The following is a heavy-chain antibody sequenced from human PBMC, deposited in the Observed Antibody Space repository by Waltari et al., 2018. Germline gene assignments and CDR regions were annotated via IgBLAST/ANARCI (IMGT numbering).Heavy chain of an antibody. J-gene: IGHJ4*02. CDR1: GGTFSRNT. CDR2: IILMFGTT. D-gene: IGHD3-22*01. CDR3: AKVHRGYYY. Sequence: QVQLVQSGAEVKKPGSSVKVSCQTFGGTFSRNTISWVRQAPGQGLEWMGGIILMFGTTSYAQKFQDRVTITADESTSTAYMEVSTLRSEDTAVYYCAKVHRGYYYWGQGTPVTVSS. V-gene: IGHV1-69*01.